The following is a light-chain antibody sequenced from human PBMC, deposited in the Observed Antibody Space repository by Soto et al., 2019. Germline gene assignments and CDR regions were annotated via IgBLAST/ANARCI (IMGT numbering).Light chain of an antibody. CDR2: DVT. CDR3: SSYTTSNTQV. V-gene: IGLV2-14*03. Sequence: QSALTQPASVSGSPGQSIAISCTGTSSDVGAYNYVSWYQQHPGKAPKLLIYDVTNRPSGVSTRFFGSKSGDTASLTISGLQAEDEADYYCSSYTTSNTQVFGGGTKVTVL. J-gene: IGLJ2*01. CDR1: SSDVGAYNY.